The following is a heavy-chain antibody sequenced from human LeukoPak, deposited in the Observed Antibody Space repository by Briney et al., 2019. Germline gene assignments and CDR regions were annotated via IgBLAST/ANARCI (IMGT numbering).Heavy chain of an antibody. CDR1: GFTFSSYA. CDR3: AKVGLLWFGELSGDFDY. Sequence: GGSLRLSCEASGFTFSSYAMSWVRQAPGKGLEWVPAISGSGGSTYYADSVKGRFTISRDNSKNTLYLQMNSLRAEDTAVYYCAKVGLLWFGELSGDFDYWGQGTLVTVSS. CDR2: ISGSGGST. V-gene: IGHV3-23*01. D-gene: IGHD3-10*01. J-gene: IGHJ4*02.